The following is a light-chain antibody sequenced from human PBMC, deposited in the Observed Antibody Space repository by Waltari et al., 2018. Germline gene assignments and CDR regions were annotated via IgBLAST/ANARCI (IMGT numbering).Light chain of an antibody. V-gene: IGKV1-39*01. CDR2: AAS. Sequence: DIQMTQSPSPLSPSVGDRVTITCRASQSISSYLNWYQQKPGKAPKLLIYAASSLQSGVPSRFSGSGSGTNFTLKISRVEAEDVGVYYCMQALQPPWTFGQGTKVEIK. CDR1: QSISSY. J-gene: IGKJ1*01. CDR3: MQALQPPWT.